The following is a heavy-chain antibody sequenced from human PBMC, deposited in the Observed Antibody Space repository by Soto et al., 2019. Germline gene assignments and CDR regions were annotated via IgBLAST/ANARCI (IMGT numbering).Heavy chain of an antibody. V-gene: IGHV3-30*03. CDR2: ISYDGSNK. CDR1: GFTFSSYG. J-gene: IGHJ1*01. Sequence: QVQLVESGGGVVQPGRSLRLSCAASGFTFSSYGTHWVRQAPGKGLEWVAVISYDGSNKYYADSVKGRFTISRDNSKNTLYLQMNSLRAEDTAVYYCARGADVTMVRGVIGYWGQGTLVAVSS. D-gene: IGHD3-10*01. CDR3: ARGADVTMVRGVIGY.